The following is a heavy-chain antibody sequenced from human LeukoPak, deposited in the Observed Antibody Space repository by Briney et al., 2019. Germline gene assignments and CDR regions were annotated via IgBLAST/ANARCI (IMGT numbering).Heavy chain of an antibody. D-gene: IGHD1-26*01. CDR2: IYYSGST. Sequence: SETLSLTCTVSGGSISSGGYYWSWIRQHPGKGLEWIGYIYYSGSTNYNPSLKSRVTISGDTSKNQFSLKLSSVTAADTAFYYCARVGNSGTYQFDYWGQGTLVTVSS. CDR1: GGSISSGGYY. J-gene: IGHJ4*02. V-gene: IGHV4-61*08. CDR3: ARVGNSGTYQFDY.